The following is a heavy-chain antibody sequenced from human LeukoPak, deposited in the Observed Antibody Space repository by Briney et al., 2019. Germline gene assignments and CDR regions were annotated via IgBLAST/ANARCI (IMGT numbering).Heavy chain of an antibody. J-gene: IGHJ4*02. CDR1: GGTFSSYA. V-gene: IGHV1-69*05. D-gene: IGHD1-26*01. CDR3: ASIGGGATPTFDY. CDR2: VIPIFGTA. Sequence: ASVKVSCKASGGTFSSYAISWVRQAPGQGLEWMGGVIPIFGTANYAQKFQGRVTITTDESTSTAYMELSSLRSEDTAVYYCASIGGGATPTFDYRGQGTLVTVSS.